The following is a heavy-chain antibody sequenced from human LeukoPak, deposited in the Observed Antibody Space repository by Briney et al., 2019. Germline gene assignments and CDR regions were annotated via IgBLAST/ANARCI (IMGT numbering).Heavy chain of an antibody. CDR3: ARDRGNTAIDY. V-gene: IGHV1-2*02. Sequence: GASVKVSCKASGYTFTGYSVHWVRQAPGQGLEWMGWINPNSGGTKYALKFQGRVTMTRDTSISTAYMELSRLTSDDTAVYYCARDRGNTAIDYWGQGTLVTVSS. D-gene: IGHD5-18*01. CDR2: INPNSGGT. J-gene: IGHJ4*02. CDR1: GYTFTGYS.